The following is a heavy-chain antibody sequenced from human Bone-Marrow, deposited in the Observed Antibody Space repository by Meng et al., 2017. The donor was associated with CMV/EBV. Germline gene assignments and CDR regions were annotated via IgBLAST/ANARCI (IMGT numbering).Heavy chain of an antibody. CDR3: ATSPITMVRGVILNY. V-gene: IGHV3-30*02. CDR1: GFTFSSYG. CDR2: IRYDGSNK. Sequence: GESLKISCAASGFTFSSYGMHWVRQAPGKGLEWVAFIRYDGSNKYYADSVKGRFTISRDNSKNTLYLQMNSLRAEDTAVYYCATSPITMVRGVILNYWGQGTLVTVSS. J-gene: IGHJ4*02. D-gene: IGHD3-10*01.